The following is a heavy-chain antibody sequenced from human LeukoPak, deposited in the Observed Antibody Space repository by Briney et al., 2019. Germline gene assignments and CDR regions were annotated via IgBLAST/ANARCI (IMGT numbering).Heavy chain of an antibody. V-gene: IGHV3-20*04. CDR1: GFTFIDYD. CDR3: ARGFLEWSFDY. D-gene: IGHD3-3*01. Sequence: SGGSLRLSCAASGFTFIDYDMSWVRQAPGKGLEWVSGINWTGGTTGYADSVKVRFTISRDNAKNSLYLQMNSLRAEDTALYYCARGFLEWSFDYWGQGTLVTVSS. CDR2: INWTGGTT. J-gene: IGHJ4*02.